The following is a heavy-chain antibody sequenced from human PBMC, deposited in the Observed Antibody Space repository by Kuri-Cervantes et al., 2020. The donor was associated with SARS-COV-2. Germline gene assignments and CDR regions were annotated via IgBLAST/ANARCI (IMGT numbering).Heavy chain of an antibody. Sequence: GGSLRLSCAASGFTFSSYAMHWVRQAPGKGLEWVAVISYDGSNKYYADSVKGRFTISRDNSKNTLYLQMNSLTTEDTAVYFCTSTHYYDNSRNIPNYWGQGAWVTVSS. J-gene: IGHJ4*02. CDR1: GFTFSSYA. D-gene: IGHD3-22*01. V-gene: IGHV3-30*04. CDR2: ISYDGSNK. CDR3: TSTHYYDNSRNIPNY.